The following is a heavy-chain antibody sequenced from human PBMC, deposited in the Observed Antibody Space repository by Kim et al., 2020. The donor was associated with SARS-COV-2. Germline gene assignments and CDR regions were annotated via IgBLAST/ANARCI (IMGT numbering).Heavy chain of an antibody. D-gene: IGHD3-10*01. V-gene: IGHV4-59*01. CDR1: GGSISRYY. J-gene: IGHJ4*02. CDR3: ARTTYYYGSGSYYLYQFDY. CDR2: IYYSGST. Sequence: SETLSLTCTVSGGSISRYYWSWIRQPPGKGLEWIGYIYYSGSTNYNPSLKSRVTISVDPSKNQFSLKLSSVTAADTAVYYCARTTYYYGSGSYYLYQFDYWGQGILATVS.